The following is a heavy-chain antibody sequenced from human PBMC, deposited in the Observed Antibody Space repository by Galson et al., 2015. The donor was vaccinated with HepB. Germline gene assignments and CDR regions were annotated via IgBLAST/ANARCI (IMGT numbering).Heavy chain of an antibody. Sequence: SVKVSCKASGYTFTSYDINWVRQATGQGLEWMGWMNPNSGNTGYAQKFQGRVTMTRNTSISTAYMELSSLRSEDTAVYYCAGGRGSSSWPVDWFDPWGQGTLVTVSS. D-gene: IGHD6-13*01. CDR2: MNPNSGNT. J-gene: IGHJ5*02. V-gene: IGHV1-8*01. CDR1: GYTFTSYD. CDR3: AGGRGSSSWPVDWFDP.